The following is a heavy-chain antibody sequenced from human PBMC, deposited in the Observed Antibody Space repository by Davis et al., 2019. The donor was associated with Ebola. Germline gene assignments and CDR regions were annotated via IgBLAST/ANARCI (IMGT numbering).Heavy chain of an antibody. CDR2: IKQDGSEK. J-gene: IGHJ4*02. CDR3: ARDSPYYDFWSGYYTY. Sequence: GGSLRLSCAASGFTFSSYAMSWVRQAPGTGLESLANIKQDGSEKYYVDSVKGRFTISRDNAKNSLYLQMNSLRAEDTAVYYCARDSPYYDFWSGYYTYWGQGTLVTVSS. V-gene: IGHV3-7*01. D-gene: IGHD3-3*01. CDR1: GFTFSSYA.